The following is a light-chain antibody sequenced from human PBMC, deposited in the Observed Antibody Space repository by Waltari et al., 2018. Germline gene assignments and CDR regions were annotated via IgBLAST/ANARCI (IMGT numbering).Light chain of an antibody. CDR1: NNDVGSYNS. V-gene: IGLV2-14*01. CDR3: SSQSSNDVVL. Sequence: QSALTQPASVSGSPGQSVTNFCAGTNNDVGSYNSVSWYQEHSGKAPRVIIYDFSDPSSVVSDRFSGSKSGNTASLTISGLQAEEEADYYCSSQSSNDVVLFGGGTKLTVL. CDR2: DFS. J-gene: IGLJ2*01.